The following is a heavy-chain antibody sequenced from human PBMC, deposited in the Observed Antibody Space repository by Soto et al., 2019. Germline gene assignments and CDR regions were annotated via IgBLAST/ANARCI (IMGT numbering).Heavy chain of an antibody. Sequence: GESLKISCAASGFTFSGSAMHWVRQASGKGLEWVGRIRGKANNYATDYAASVKGRFTISRDDSRSTAYLQMNSLKTEDTAVYYCTRHDLWGQGTLVTVSS. CDR3: TRHDL. V-gene: IGHV3-73*01. CDR2: IRGKANNYAT. J-gene: IGHJ4*02. CDR1: GFTFSGSA.